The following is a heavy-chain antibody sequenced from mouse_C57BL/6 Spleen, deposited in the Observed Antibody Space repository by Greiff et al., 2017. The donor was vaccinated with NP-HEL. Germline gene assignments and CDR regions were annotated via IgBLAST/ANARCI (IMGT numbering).Heavy chain of an antibody. D-gene: IGHD2-5*01. CDR1: GFTFSDAW. CDR2: IRNKANNHAT. Sequence: EVMLVESGGGLVQPGGSMKLSCAASGFTFSDAWMDWVRQSPEKGLEWVAEIRNKANNHATYYAESVKGRFTISRDDSKSSVYLQMNSLRAEDTGIYYCTRRSNFHYYAMDYWGQGTSVTVSS. V-gene: IGHV6-6*01. CDR3: TRRSNFHYYAMDY. J-gene: IGHJ4*01.